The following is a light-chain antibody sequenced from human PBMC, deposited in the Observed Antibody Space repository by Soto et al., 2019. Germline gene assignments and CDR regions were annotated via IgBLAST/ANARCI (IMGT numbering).Light chain of an antibody. J-gene: IGKJ4*01. CDR2: GAS. V-gene: IGKV3-20*01. CDR1: QSVSSSY. Sequence: EIVLTQSPGTLSLSPGERATLSCRASQSVSSSYLAWYQQKPGQAPTPLIYGASSSASGIPDRFSGRGSGTDFPLTISTPQPEDFAVSYCQHYYCSPCSFGGGHKVEIK. CDR3: QHYYCSPCS.